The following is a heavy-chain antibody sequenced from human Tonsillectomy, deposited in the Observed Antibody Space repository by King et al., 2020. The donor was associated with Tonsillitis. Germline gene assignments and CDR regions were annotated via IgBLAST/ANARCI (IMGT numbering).Heavy chain of an antibody. J-gene: IGHJ4*02. CDR3: AAGQQPMGLDC. CDR2: MYTNGET. V-gene: IGHV4-61*02. CDR1: GESIRSGRHY. Sequence: VQLQESGPGLVKPSQTLSLTCSVSGESIRSGRHYWSWIRQPAGKGLEWIGRMYTNGETNYNPSLKSRVTISLDTSKNQFSLSLTSVTATDTAVYYCAAGQQPMGLDCWGQGTLVTVSS. D-gene: IGHD3-16*01.